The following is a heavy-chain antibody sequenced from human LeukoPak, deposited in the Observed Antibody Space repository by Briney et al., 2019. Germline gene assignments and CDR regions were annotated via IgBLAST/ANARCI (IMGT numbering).Heavy chain of an antibody. D-gene: IGHD3-22*01. CDR2: IYHSGST. J-gene: IGHJ5*02. Sequence: PSETLSLTCTVSGGSISSSNWWWWGRQPPGEGLGWIGEIYHSGSTNYNPSLKSRVTISVDKSKNQFSLKLSSVTAADTAVYYCARGSITMIVASFDPWGQGTLVTVSS. CDR3: ARGSITMIVASFDP. CDR1: GGSISSSNW. V-gene: IGHV4-4*02.